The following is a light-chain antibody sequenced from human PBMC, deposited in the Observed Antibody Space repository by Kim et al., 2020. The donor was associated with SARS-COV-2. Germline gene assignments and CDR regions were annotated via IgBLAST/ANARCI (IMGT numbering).Light chain of an antibody. J-gene: IGKJ5*01. CDR3: QQSYETPPT. V-gene: IGKV1-39*01. CDR1: QSIRDY. CDR2: SAS. Sequence: IQMTQSPSSLSASVGDRVTITCRASQSIRDYLHWYQHIPGQATKLLLYSASHLHSGVPSRFSGRGSGTDFTLTISSLQPEDFATYYCQQSYETPPTFGQGTRLEIK.